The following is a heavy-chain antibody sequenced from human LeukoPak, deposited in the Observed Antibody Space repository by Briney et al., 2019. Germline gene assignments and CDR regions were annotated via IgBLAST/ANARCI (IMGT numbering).Heavy chain of an antibody. CDR3: ARGGIYYGSGDNWFDP. Sequence: ASVKVSCKASGYTFTGYYMHWVRQAPGQGLEWMGWINPNSGGTNYAQKFQGRVTMTRDTSISTAYMELSRLRSDDTAVYYCARGGIYYGSGDNWFDPWGQGTLVTVSS. CDR1: GYTFTGYY. J-gene: IGHJ5*02. D-gene: IGHD3-10*01. CDR2: INPNSGGT. V-gene: IGHV1-2*02.